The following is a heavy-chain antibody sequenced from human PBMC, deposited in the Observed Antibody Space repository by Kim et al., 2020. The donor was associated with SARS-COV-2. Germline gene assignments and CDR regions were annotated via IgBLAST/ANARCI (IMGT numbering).Heavy chain of an antibody. Sequence: SVKVSCKASGGTFSSYAISWVRQAPGQGLEWMGGIIPIFGTANYAQKFQGRVTITADESTSTAYMELSSLRSEDTAVYYCARGGAAYCGGDCYSNLYYWGQGTLVTVSS. CDR2: IIPIFGTA. J-gene: IGHJ4*02. V-gene: IGHV1-69*13. D-gene: IGHD2-21*02. CDR1: GGTFSSYA. CDR3: ARGGAAYCGGDCYSNLYY.